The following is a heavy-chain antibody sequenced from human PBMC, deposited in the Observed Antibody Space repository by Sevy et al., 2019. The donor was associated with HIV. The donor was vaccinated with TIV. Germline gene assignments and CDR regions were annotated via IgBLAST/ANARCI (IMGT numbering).Heavy chain of an antibody. CDR3: ARDHIVVPAASDYYYYGMDV. Sequence: ASVKVSCKASGYTFTSYYMHWVRQAPGQGLEWMGIINPSGGSTSYAQKFQGRVTMTRDTSTSTVYMELSSLRSGDTAVYYCARDHIVVPAASDYYYYGMDVWGQGTTVTVSS. CDR1: GYTFTSYY. J-gene: IGHJ6*02. V-gene: IGHV1-46*01. CDR2: INPSGGST. D-gene: IGHD2-2*01.